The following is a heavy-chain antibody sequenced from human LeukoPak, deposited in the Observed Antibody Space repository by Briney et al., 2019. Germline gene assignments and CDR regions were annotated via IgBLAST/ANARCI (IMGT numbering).Heavy chain of an antibody. D-gene: IGHD6-19*01. V-gene: IGHV4-59*01. Sequence: SETLSLTCTVSGGSITGYYWTWMRQSPGKGLEWIGYIYYSGSTNYNPSLKSRVTISVDTSKNQFSLKLSSVTAADTAMYYCARGLPGYSGGDDAFDFWGQGTVVTVS. CDR1: GGSITGYY. CDR2: IYYSGST. J-gene: IGHJ3*01. CDR3: ARGLPGYSGGDDAFDF.